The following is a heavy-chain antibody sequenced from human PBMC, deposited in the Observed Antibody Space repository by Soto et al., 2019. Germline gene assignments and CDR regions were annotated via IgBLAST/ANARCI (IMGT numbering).Heavy chain of an antibody. CDR1: GYTFTGYY. Sequence: QVQLVQSGAEVKKPGASVKVSCKASGYTFTGYYMHWVRQAPGQGLEWMGWINPNSGGTNYAQKVQGWVTMTRDTSISTAYMELSRLRSDDTAVYYCARGYSSGPGYYMDVWGKGTTVTVSS. V-gene: IGHV1-2*04. J-gene: IGHJ6*03. D-gene: IGHD6-19*01. CDR2: INPNSGGT. CDR3: ARGYSSGPGYYMDV.